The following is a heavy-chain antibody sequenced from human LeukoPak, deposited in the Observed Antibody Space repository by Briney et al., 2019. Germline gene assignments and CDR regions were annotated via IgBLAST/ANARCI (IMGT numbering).Heavy chain of an antibody. Sequence: SETLSLTCTVSGGSITSSSYYWGWIRQPPGKGLEWIGSIYFSGSTYHNPSLKSRVTISVDTSKNQFSLKLSSLTAADTAVYYCARLRRSRLAEFDYWGQGTLVTVSS. J-gene: IGHJ4*02. CDR3: ARLRRSRLAEFDY. CDR1: GGSITSSSYY. V-gene: IGHV4-39*07. CDR2: IYFSGST. D-gene: IGHD3-3*02.